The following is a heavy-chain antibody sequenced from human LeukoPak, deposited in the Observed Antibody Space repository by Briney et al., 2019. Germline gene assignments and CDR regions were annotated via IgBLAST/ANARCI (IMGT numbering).Heavy chain of an antibody. D-gene: IGHD2/OR15-2a*01. J-gene: IGHJ4*02. CDR1: GGSINNYY. CDR3: TRLQVLPAVTPGSDFDY. Sequence: PSETLSLTCTVSGGSINNYYWSWIRQPPGKGLEWIGYIYYSGSTNYNPSLKSRVTISVDRSKNQFSLKLRSVTAADTAVYYCTRLQVLPAVTPGSDFDYWGQGTLVTVSS. CDR2: IYYSGST. V-gene: IGHV4-59*08.